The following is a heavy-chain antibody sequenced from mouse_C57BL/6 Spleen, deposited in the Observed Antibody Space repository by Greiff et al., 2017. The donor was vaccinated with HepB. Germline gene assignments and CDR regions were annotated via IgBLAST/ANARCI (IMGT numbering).Heavy chain of an antibody. CDR3: ARDGNYERFAY. V-gene: IGHV1-52*01. D-gene: IGHD2-1*01. CDR2: IDPSDSET. J-gene: IGHJ3*01. CDR1: GYTFTSYW. Sequence: QVQLKESGAELVRPGSSVKLSCKASGYTFTSYWMHWVKQRPIQGLEWIGNIDPSDSETHYNQKFKDKATLTVDKSSSTAYMQLSSLTSEDSAVYYCARDGNYERFAYWGQGTLVTVSA.